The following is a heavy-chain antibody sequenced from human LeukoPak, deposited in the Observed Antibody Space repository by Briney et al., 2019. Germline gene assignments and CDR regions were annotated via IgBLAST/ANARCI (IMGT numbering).Heavy chain of an antibody. V-gene: IGHV3-23*01. CDR3: AKDLRSGNYYGFFDH. CDR2: ISGSGGSV. Sequence: GGSLRLSCAASGFSFSSYAMSWVRQAPGKGLQWVSEISGSGGSVDYADSVQGRFTISRDNSKNTLHLQMNSLRAEDTAVYYCAKDLRSGNYYGFFDHWGRGTLVTVSS. D-gene: IGHD3-10*01. CDR1: GFSFSSYA. J-gene: IGHJ4*02.